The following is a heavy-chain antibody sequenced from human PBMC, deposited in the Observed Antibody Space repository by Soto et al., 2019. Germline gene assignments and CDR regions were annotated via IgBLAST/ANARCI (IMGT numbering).Heavy chain of an antibody. Sequence: QVQLVESGGGVVQPGRSLRLSCAASGFTFSSYGMHWVRQAPGKGLEWVAVIWYDGSTKYYADSVKVRFTISRDNSKNTLYLQMNSLRAEDTAVYYCSIDFLTVTPFDYWGQGTLVTVCS. V-gene: IGHV3-33*01. J-gene: IGHJ4*02. CDR3: SIDFLTVTPFDY. CDR2: IWYDGSTK. D-gene: IGHD4-17*01. CDR1: GFTFSSYG.